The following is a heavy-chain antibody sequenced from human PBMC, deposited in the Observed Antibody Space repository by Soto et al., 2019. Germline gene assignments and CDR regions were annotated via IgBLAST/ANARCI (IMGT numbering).Heavy chain of an antibody. Sequence: GASVKVSCKASGYTCTTFAISWVRQAPGLGLEWMGWINPYNGNTNYAQRLQGRVTMTADTPTSSAYMELRSLRSDDTAVYYCARDLSDYSFDYWGQGTLVPVSS. CDR3: ARDLSDYSFDY. CDR2: INPYNGNT. J-gene: IGHJ4*02. V-gene: IGHV1-18*04. D-gene: IGHD2-21*02. CDR1: GYTCTTFA.